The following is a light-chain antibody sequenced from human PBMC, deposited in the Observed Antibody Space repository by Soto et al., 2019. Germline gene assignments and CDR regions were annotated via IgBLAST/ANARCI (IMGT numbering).Light chain of an antibody. V-gene: IGLV2-8*01. J-gene: IGLJ3*02. CDR2: EVS. CDR1: SSDVGGYNY. CDR3: SSYAGSNHNWV. Sequence: QSALTQPPSASGSPGQSVTISCTGTSSDVGGYNYVSWYQQHPGKAPKLMIYEVSKRPSGVPDRFSGSKSGNTASLTVSGLQAEDEADYYCSSYAGSNHNWVFGRGTKLTVL.